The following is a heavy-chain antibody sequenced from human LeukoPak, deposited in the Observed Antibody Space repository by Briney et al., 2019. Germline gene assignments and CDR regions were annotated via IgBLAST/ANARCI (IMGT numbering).Heavy chain of an antibody. CDR1: GYSFTSYW. CDR2: LYPGDSDT. D-gene: IGHD3-10*01. J-gene: IGHJ5*02. CDR3: ARRVITMVQGVIPVVWFDP. Sequence: GESLKISCKGSGYSFTSYWIGWVRPMPGKGLERMGILYPGDSDTRYSPSFQGQVTISADKSISTAYLQWSSLKASDTAMYYCARRVITMVQGVIPVVWFDPWGQGTLATVSS. V-gene: IGHV5-51*01.